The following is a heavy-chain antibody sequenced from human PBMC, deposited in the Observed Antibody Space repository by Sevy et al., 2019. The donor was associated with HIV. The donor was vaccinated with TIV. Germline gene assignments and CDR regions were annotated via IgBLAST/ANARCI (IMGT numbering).Heavy chain of an antibody. D-gene: IGHD6-6*01. J-gene: IGHJ6*03. Sequence: GGSLRLSCAASGFTVSSNYMSWVHQAPGKGLEWVSVIYSGGSTYYADSVKGRFTISRDNSKNTLYLQMNSLRAEDTAVYYCARSVGSSSGHYYYYMDVWGKGTTVTVSS. CDR2: IYSGGST. V-gene: IGHV3-66*02. CDR1: GFTVSSNY. CDR3: ARSVGSSSGHYYYYMDV.